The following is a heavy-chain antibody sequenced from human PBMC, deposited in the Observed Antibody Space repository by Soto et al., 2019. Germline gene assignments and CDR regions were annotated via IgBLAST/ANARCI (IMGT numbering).Heavy chain of an antibody. D-gene: IGHD5-12*01. CDR1: GFTFTSSA. CDR2: IVVGSGNA. J-gene: IGHJ4*02. CDR3: AAIKSYSGYAFTPVADDY. V-gene: IGHV1-58*01. Sequence: SVKVSCKASGFTFTSSAVQWVRHARGQRLEWIGWIVVGSGNANYAQKFQERVTITRDMSTSTAYMELSSLRSEDTAVYYCAAIKSYSGYAFTPVADDYWGQVNVFTVSS.